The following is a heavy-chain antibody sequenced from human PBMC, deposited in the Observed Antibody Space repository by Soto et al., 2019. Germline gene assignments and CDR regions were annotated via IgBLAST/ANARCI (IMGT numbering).Heavy chain of an antibody. CDR2: IYPGDSDT. CDR1: GYSFSSYW. D-gene: IGHD5-12*01. V-gene: IGHV5-51*01. CDR3: ARPINGGYVY. Sequence: GESLKISCKGSGYSFSSYWIVWVRQMPGKGLEWMGIIYPGDSDTRYRPSFEGQVTISADKSISTAYLQWSSLKASDTATYYCARPINGGYVYWGQGTLVTVSS. J-gene: IGHJ4*02.